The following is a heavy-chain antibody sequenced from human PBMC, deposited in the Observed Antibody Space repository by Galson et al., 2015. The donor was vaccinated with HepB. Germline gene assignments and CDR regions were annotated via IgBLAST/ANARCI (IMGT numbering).Heavy chain of an antibody. CDR3: ARGPVPYSSSWYYYYMDV. J-gene: IGHJ6*03. D-gene: IGHD6-13*01. CDR1: GYTFTSYA. V-gene: IGHV7-4-1*02. CDR2: INTNTGNP. Sequence: SVKVSCKASGYTFTSYAMNWVRQAPGQGLEWMGWINTNTGNPTYAQGFTGRFVFSLDTSVSTAYLQISSLKAEDTAVYYCARGPVPYSSSWYYYYMDVWGKGTTVTVSS.